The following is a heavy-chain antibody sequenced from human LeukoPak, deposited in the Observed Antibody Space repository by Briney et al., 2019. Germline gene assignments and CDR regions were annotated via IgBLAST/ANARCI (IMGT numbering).Heavy chain of an antibody. V-gene: IGHV3-21*01. Sequence: GGSLRLSCAASGFTFRSYNMNWVRQAPGKGLEWVSSISGSSDYIYYTDSVKGRFTTSRDNAKSSLYLQMDNLRAEDTAAYYCTRHPYGVLDYWGQGTLVTVSS. CDR3: TRHPYGVLDY. D-gene: IGHD4-17*01. CDR1: GFTFRSYN. CDR2: ISGSSDYI. J-gene: IGHJ4*02.